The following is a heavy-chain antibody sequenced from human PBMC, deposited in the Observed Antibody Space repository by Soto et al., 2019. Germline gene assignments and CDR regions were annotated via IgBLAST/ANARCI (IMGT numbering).Heavy chain of an antibody. J-gene: IGHJ4*02. V-gene: IGHV1-24*01. D-gene: IGHD2-15*01. CDR3: ATYCSGGRCYDY. CDR1: GYTLTELS. CDR2: FDPEDGET. Sequence: GASVKVSCKVSGYTLTELSIHWVRQAPGKGLEWMGGFDPEDGETIYAQKFQGRVTMTEDTSTDTAYMELSSLRSEDTAVYYCATYCSGGRCYDYWGQGTLVTVSS.